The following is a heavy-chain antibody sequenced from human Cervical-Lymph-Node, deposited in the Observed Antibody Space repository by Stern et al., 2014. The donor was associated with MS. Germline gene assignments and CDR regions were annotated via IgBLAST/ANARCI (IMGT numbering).Heavy chain of an antibody. CDR1: GFSLNTSGEG. V-gene: IGHV2-5*02. J-gene: IGHJ6*02. CDR3: AHTTVTFDEAYGLDV. D-gene: IGHD4-17*01. Sequence: ESGPTLVKPTQTLTLTCTFSGFSLNTSGEGVAWIRQPPGTALEWLAVIYWDADVRYSPSLNRRLTITKDPSKTQVVLTIANMDPVDTGTYYCAHTTVTFDEAYGLDVWGQGTTVTVSS. CDR2: IYWDADV.